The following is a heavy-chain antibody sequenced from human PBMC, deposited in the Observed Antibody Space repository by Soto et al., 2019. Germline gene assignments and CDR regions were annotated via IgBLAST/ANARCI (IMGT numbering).Heavy chain of an antibody. V-gene: IGHV1-69*13. CDR2: IIPIFGTS. J-gene: IGHJ6*01. CDR3: ARHSSSSGYYYYGMDV. D-gene: IGHD6-6*01. Sequence: GGSGKVSSTASRGPFSSYAISWVRQAPGPGLEWMGGIIPIFGTSNYSHKFQGRVTITADESTSTAYMELSSLRSEDAAVYYCARHSSSSGYYYYGMDVWGQGTPVTVSS. CDR1: RGPFSSYA.